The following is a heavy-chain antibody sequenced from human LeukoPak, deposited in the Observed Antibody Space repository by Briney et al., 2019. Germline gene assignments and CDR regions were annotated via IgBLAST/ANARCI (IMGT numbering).Heavy chain of an antibody. D-gene: IGHD5-12*01. V-gene: IGHV4-59*12. Sequence: SETLSLTCTVSGGSISSYYWSWIRQPPGKGLEWIGYIYYSGSTYYNPSLKSRVTISVDTSKNQFSLKLSSVTAADTAVYYCARDRLDIVASKDWGQGTLVTVSS. CDR2: IYYSGST. CDR3: ARDRLDIVASKD. CDR1: GGSISSYY. J-gene: IGHJ4*02.